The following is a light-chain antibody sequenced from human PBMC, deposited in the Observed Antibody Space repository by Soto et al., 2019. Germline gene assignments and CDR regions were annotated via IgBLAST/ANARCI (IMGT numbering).Light chain of an antibody. J-gene: IGKJ5*01. CDR1: QSFLSNSDNKNY. V-gene: IGKV4-1*01. Sequence: DFLMTQSPDSLSVSLGESATINCSSSQSFLSNSDNKNYLAWFQQKPGQPPKLLFYWASTRESGVPDRFSGSGSATDFTLTISSLQAEDVAVYYCQQYHSDPITFGQGTRLEIK. CDR2: WAS. CDR3: QQYHSDPIT.